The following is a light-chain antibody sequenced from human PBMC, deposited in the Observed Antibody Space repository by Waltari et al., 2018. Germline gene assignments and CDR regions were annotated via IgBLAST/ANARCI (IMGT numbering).Light chain of an antibody. CDR3: QQSKEVPFT. V-gene: IGKV1-39*01. CDR2: AAS. J-gene: IGKJ2*01. Sequence: DIQLTQSPSYLSASVGARVTITCRASQTLTTYSNWYQQRPGTAPKFLIYAASNLETGVPSRFSGGGSGTDFTLTISGLQPDDFATYYCQQSKEVPFTFGQGTKLEIK. CDR1: QTLTTY.